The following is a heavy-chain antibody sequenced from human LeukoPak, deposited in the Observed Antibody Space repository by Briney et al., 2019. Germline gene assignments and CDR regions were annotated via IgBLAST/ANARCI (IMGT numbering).Heavy chain of an antibody. Sequence: GASVKVSCKASGYTFTSYAMHWVRQAPGQRLEWMGWINAGNGNTKYSRKFQGRVTITRDTSASTAYMELSSLRSEDTAVYYCAREYSSGWREDYFDYWGQGTLVTVSS. J-gene: IGHJ4*02. D-gene: IGHD6-19*01. CDR3: AREYSSGWREDYFDY. CDR2: INAGNGNT. CDR1: GYTFTSYA. V-gene: IGHV1-3*01.